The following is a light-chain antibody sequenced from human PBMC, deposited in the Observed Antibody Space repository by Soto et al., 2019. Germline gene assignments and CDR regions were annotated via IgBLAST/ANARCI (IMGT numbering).Light chain of an antibody. V-gene: IGLV2-14*01. CDR2: EVS. J-gene: IGLJ2*01. CDR1: SSDVGGYNY. CDR3: SSFTSSSTVV. Sequence: QSALTQPASVSGSPGQSITISCTGTSSDVGGYNYVSWYQQHPGKAPKLMIYEVSNRPSGVSSRFSGSKSGNTASLIIFGLQAEDEADYYCSSFTSSSTVVFGGGTKLTVL.